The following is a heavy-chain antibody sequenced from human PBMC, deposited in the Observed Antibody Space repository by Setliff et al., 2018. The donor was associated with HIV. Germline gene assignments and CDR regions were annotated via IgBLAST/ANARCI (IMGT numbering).Heavy chain of an antibody. V-gene: IGHV1-8*02. J-gene: IGHJ4*02. CDR3: ARRARESTALHSDWNDVLFFDY. D-gene: IGHD1-1*01. CDR2: MTPYSGNT. CDR1: GDTFTSYD. Sequence: ASVKVSCKTSGDTFTSYDINWVRQAAGHGLEWMGWMTPYSGNTGYAQKFQGRVSMTTDTSTSTAYMELRSLRSDDTAVYYCARRARESTALHSDWNDVLFFDYWGQGTLVTVPS.